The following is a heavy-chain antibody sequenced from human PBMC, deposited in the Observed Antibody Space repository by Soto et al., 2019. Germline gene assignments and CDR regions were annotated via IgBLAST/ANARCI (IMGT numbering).Heavy chain of an antibody. CDR2: IYYSGST. J-gene: IGHJ6*02. V-gene: IGHV4-30-4*01. D-gene: IGHD6-6*01. CDR1: GGSISSGDYY. Sequence: SETVSLTCTVSGGSISSGDYYWSWIRQPPGKGLEWIGYIYYSGSTYYNPSLKSRVTISVDTSKNQFSLKLSSVTAADTAVYYCARVRVWRSYGMDVWGQGTTVTVSS. CDR3: ARVRVWRSYGMDV.